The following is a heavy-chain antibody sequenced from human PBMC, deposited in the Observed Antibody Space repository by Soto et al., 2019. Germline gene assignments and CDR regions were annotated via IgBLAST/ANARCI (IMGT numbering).Heavy chain of an antibody. J-gene: IGHJ4*02. CDR3: ARAFNWNDAYFDY. V-gene: IGHV3-53*01. D-gene: IGHD1-1*01. Sequence: EVQLVESGGGLIQPGGSLRLSCAASGLTVSNNYMSWVRQAPGKGLEWVSIIYSGGSIYYADSVTGRFTISRDNSKNTLYLQMDSLRAEDTAVYYCARAFNWNDAYFDYWGQGTLVTVSS. CDR1: GLTVSNNY. CDR2: IYSGGSI.